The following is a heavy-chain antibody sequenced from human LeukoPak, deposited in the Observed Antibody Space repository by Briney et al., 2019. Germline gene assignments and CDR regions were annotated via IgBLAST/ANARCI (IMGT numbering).Heavy chain of an antibody. V-gene: IGHV1-2*02. CDR2: INPNSGGT. Sequence: ASVKVSFKASGYTFTVYYMHWVRQAPGQGLEWMGWINPNSGGTNYAQKFQGRVTMTRDTSISTAYMELSRLRSDDTAVYYCASGSGSYPYYFDYWGQGTLVTVSS. D-gene: IGHD1-26*01. CDR3: ASGSGSYPYYFDY. CDR1: GYTFTVYY. J-gene: IGHJ4*02.